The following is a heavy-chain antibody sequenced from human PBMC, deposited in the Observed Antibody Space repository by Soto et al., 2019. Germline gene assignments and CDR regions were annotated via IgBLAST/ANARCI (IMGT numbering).Heavy chain of an antibody. J-gene: IGHJ3*02. V-gene: IGHV3-33*01. CDR1: GFSFSNHG. CDR2: IWYDGSNK. Sequence: GGSLRLSCAASGFSFSNHGMHWVRQAPGKGLEWVAVIWYDGSNKNYADSVRGRFTISRDNSKNTLYLQMDSLRAEDTAVYYCARETVTANDAFDIWGQGTMVTVSS. CDR3: ARETVTANDAFDI. D-gene: IGHD2-21*02.